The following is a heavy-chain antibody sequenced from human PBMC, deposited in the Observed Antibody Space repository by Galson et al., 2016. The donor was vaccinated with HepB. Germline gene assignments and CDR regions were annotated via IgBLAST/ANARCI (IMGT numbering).Heavy chain of an antibody. CDR3: TRDIERAGATLYFDY. CDR1: GFTFSSYW. D-gene: IGHD1-26*01. V-gene: IGHV3-7*01. CDR2: IKQDGSEK. Sequence: SLRLSCATSGFTFSSYWMSWVRQAPGQGLEWVAKIKQDGSEKYYADSVKGRFTTSRDNAHNSLYLQMDSLRAEDSAIYFCTRDIERAGATLYFDYWGRGTLVTVSS. J-gene: IGHJ4*02.